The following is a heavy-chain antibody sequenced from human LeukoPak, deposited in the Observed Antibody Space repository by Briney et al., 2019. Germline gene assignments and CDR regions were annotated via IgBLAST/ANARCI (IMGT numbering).Heavy chain of an antibody. CDR1: GFTFSSYS. CDR2: ISSSSSYI. Sequence: GGSLRLSCAASGFTFSSYSMNWVRQAPGEGLEWVSSISSSSSYIYYADSVKGRFTISRDNAKNSLYLQMNSLRAEDTAVYYCARNLYSYYMDVWGKGTTVTVSS. J-gene: IGHJ6*03. V-gene: IGHV3-21*01. CDR3: ARNLYSYYMDV.